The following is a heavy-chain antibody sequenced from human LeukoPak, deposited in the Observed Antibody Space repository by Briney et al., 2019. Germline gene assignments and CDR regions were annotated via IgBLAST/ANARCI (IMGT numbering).Heavy chain of an antibody. V-gene: IGHV1-2*02. CDR3: ARDLTGGFYYMDV. J-gene: IGHJ6*03. CDR1: GYTFTGYY. CDR2: INPNSGGT. Sequence: GASVKVSCKASGYTFTGYYMHWVRQAPGQGLEWMGWINPNSGGTNYAQKFQGRVTMTRETSISTAYMELSRLRSDDTAVYYCARDLTGGFYYMDVWGKGTTVTVSS. D-gene: IGHD7-27*01.